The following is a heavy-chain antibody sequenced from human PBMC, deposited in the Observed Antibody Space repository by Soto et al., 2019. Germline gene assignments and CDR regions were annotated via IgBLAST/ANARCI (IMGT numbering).Heavy chain of an antibody. Sequence: QVQLVQSGAEVKKPGASVKVSCKASGYTFTSYGISGVRQAPGQGLEWMGWISAYNGNTNYAQKLQGRVTMTTDTYTSTAYRERRSRRSDDTAVYYCAGEEGYCSGGSCYLRWFDPWGEGSLVTVSS. CDR1: GYTFTSYG. V-gene: IGHV1-18*04. J-gene: IGHJ5*02. CDR2: ISAYNGNT. D-gene: IGHD2-15*01. CDR3: AGEEGYCSGGSCYLRWFDP.